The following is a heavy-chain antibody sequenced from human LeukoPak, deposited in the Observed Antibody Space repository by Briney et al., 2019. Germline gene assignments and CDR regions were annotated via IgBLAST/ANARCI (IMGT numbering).Heavy chain of an antibody. V-gene: IGHV4-39*07. D-gene: IGHD6-13*01. CDR1: GDSISSSSYY. Sequence: PSETLSLTCTVSGDSISSSSYYWGWIRQPPGKGLEWIGSISYSGSTYYNPSLKSRITISVDTSKNQFSLKLSSVTAADTAVYYCARDVTAAFDYWGQGTLVTISS. CDR3: ARDVTAAFDY. J-gene: IGHJ4*02. CDR2: ISYSGST.